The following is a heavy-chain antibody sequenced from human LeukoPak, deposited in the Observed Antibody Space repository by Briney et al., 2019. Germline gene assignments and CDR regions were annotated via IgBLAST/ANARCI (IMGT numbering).Heavy chain of an antibody. CDR2: IGGGGVDT. D-gene: IGHD1-1*01. V-gene: IGHV3-23*01. CDR3: AKDPPTTGTTFDN. Sequence: GGSLRLSXAASGFTFSSYAMIWVRQAPGKGLEWVSSIGGGGVDTYYADSVKGRFTISRDNSKNTLYLQMNSLRVEDTAVYYYAKDPPTTGTTFDNWGRGTLVTVSS. CDR1: GFTFSSYA. J-gene: IGHJ4*02.